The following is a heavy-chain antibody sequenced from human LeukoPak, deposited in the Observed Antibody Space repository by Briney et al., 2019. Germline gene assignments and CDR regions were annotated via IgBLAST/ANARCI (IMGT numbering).Heavy chain of an antibody. J-gene: IGHJ4*02. D-gene: IGHD6-19*01. Sequence: PGGSLRLSCAASGFTFDDCAMYWVRQAAGKGGEGVSLISWDGGSSYYADSVKGIFTISRDNAKNSLYLQMNSLRAEDTAVYYCARSGELYSIGWYYFHVDYWGQGTLVTVSS. CDR2: ISWDGGSS. V-gene: IGHV3-43D*03. CDR1: GFTFDDCA. CDR3: ARSGELYSIGWYYFHVDY.